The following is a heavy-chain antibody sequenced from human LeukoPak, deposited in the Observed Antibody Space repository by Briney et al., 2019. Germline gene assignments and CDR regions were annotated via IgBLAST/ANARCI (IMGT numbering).Heavy chain of an antibody. Sequence: SQTLFLTCSVSGVSISDYYWTWFRQPAGKGLEWIGRIYISGGTNYNPSLKSRVIMSIDTSRNQLSLKLTSLTAADTAVYYCAKKDGDFWGQGTLVSVSS. J-gene: IGHJ4*02. CDR2: IYISGGT. CDR3: AKKDGDF. V-gene: IGHV4-4*07. CDR1: GVSISDYY.